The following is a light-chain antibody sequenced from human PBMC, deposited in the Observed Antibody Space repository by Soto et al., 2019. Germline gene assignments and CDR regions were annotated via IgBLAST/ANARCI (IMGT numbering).Light chain of an antibody. Sequence: DIRMTQWACALPAAVVDRCTSTCRASQSISDWLAWYQQKPGTAPKVLINHASSLQSGVPSRFSGSGSGTEFTLTISSLQPDDFATYYCQQYNSYSFGQGTKVDIK. CDR2: HAS. V-gene: IGKV1-5*01. J-gene: IGKJ1*01. CDR1: QSISDW. CDR3: QQYNSYS.